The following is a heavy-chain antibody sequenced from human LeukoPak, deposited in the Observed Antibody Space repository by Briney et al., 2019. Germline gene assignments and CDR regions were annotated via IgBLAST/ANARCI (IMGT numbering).Heavy chain of an antibody. V-gene: IGHV1-18*01. CDR3: ARKCRYSSSCQYFQH. J-gene: IGHJ1*01. CDR1: GYTFTSYG. CDR2: ISAYNGNT. Sequence: ASVKVSCKASGYTFTSYGISWVRQAPGQGLEWMGWISAYNGNTNYAQKLQGRVTMTTDTSTSTAYMELRSLRSDDTAVCYCARKCRYSSSCQYFQHWGQGTLVTVSS. D-gene: IGHD6-13*01.